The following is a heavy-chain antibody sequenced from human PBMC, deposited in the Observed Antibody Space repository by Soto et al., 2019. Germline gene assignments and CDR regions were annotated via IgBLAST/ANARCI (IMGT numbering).Heavy chain of an antibody. CDR1: GFTFSSYA. CDR2: ISGSGGST. D-gene: IGHD3-22*01. J-gene: IGHJ6*02. Sequence: EVQLLESGGGLVQPGGSLRLSCAASGFTFSSYAMSWVRQAPGKGLEWVSAISGSGGSTYYADSVKGRFTISRDNSKNTLYLQMNSLRAEDTAVYYCAKEPPHVSWTMIVVFEGDYGMDVWGQGTTVTVSS. CDR3: AKEPPHVSWTMIVVFEGDYGMDV. V-gene: IGHV3-23*01.